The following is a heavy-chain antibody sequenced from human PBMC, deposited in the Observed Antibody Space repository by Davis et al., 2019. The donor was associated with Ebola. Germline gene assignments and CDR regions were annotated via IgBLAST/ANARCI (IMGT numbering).Heavy chain of an antibody. D-gene: IGHD3-10*01. Sequence: AASVKVSCKTSGYTFTGYYMHWVRQAPGQGLEWMGWINPNSGGTNYAQKFQGWVTMTRDTSISTAYMELSRLRSDDTAVYYCARVGVLGSWDYWGQGTLVTVSS. CDR1: GYTFTGYY. V-gene: IGHV1-2*04. J-gene: IGHJ4*02. CDR3: ARVGVLGSWDY. CDR2: INPNSGGT.